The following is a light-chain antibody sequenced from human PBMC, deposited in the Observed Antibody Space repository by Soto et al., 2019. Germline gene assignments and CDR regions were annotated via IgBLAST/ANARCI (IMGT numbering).Light chain of an antibody. CDR1: QGISNS. CDR3: QNYNSAPLT. Sequence: DIQMTQSPSSLSASVGDTVTITCRASQGISNSLAWFQQKPGRVPQFLIYAASTLQPGVPPRFSGSCSGTDFTLTISRLQPEDVATYYCQNYNSAPLTFGPGTRVEIK. V-gene: IGKV1-27*01. CDR2: AAS. J-gene: IGKJ3*01.